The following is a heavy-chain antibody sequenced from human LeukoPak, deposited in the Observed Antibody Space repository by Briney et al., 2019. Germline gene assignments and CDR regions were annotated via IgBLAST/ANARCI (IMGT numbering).Heavy chain of an antibody. Sequence: SQTLSLTCAISGDSLPSNSVPWNWITQSPSRGLEWLGRTYYKTKWYNDYAVSVKSRITINPDTPKNQFSLQLNSVTPEDTAVYYCARYYHDSTRTFYPWGQGTLVTVSS. CDR2: TYYKTKWYN. CDR1: GDSLPSNSVP. D-gene: IGHD3-22*01. J-gene: IGHJ5*02. CDR3: ARYYHDSTRTFYP. V-gene: IGHV6-1*01.